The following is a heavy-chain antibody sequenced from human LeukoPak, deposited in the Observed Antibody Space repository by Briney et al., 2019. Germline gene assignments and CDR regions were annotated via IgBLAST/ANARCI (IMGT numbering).Heavy chain of an antibody. CDR1: HDSFSSHY. D-gene: IGHD4-17*01. CDR3: ARDLVTVTKGFDI. CDR2: ISYIGST. Sequence: SETLSLTCAVSHDSFSSHYWTWIRQPPGKGLEWIGYISYIGSTNYNPSLKSRVTISIDTSRNQFSLRLSSVTAADTAVYYCARDLVTVTKGFDIWGQGTMVSVSS. V-gene: IGHV4-59*11. J-gene: IGHJ3*02.